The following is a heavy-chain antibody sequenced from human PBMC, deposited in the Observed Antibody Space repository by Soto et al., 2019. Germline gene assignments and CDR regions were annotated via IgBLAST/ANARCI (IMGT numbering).Heavy chain of an antibody. J-gene: IGHJ4*02. CDR2: ISGTGGST. D-gene: IGHD4-17*01. V-gene: IGHV3-23*01. CDR3: ERGSAYRDYELEY. CDR1: GFTFTSYA. Sequence: GGSLRLSCAASGFTFTSYAMTWVREAPGKGLEWVSGISGTGGSTYYADSVKGRFTISRDKSKNTLYLHVNSLRAEDTAVYYWERGSAYRDYELEYWGQGTLVSVSS.